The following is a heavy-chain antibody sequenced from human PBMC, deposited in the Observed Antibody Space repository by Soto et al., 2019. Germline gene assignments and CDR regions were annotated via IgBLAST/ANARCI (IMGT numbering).Heavy chain of an antibody. D-gene: IGHD6-6*01. CDR3: ARGSSAPRYYYYMDV. Sequence: GQSLKISCKGSGYSFTSYWMGWVRQMPGKGLEWMGIIYPGDSDTRYSPSFQGQVTISADKSISTAYLQWSSLKASDTAMYYCARGSSAPRYYYYMDVWGKGTTVTVSS. J-gene: IGHJ6*03. V-gene: IGHV5-51*01. CDR2: IYPGDSDT. CDR1: GYSFTSYW.